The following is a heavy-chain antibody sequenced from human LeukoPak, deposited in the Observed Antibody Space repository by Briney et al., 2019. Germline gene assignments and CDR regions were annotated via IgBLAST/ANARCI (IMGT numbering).Heavy chain of an antibody. D-gene: IGHD3-10*01. CDR3: AKSLDPEWFAELHNWFDP. Sequence: GVSLRLSCAASGFTFSSYGMRWVRQAPGKGLEWVAVISYDGSNKYYADSVKGRFTISRDNSKNTLYLQMNSLRTEDTAVYYCAKSLDPEWFAELHNWFDPWGQGTLVPVSS. V-gene: IGHV3-30*18. J-gene: IGHJ5*02. CDR2: ISYDGSNK. CDR1: GFTFSSYG.